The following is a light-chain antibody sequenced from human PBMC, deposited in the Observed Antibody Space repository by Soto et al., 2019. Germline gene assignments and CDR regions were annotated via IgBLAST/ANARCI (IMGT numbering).Light chain of an antibody. V-gene: IGLV1-44*01. J-gene: IGLJ1*01. CDR3: AAWDDSLNVFYV. Sequence: QSVLTQPPSASGTPGQRVTISCSGSSSNIGSNTVNWYQQLPGTAPKLLIYNNNQRPSGVPDRFSGSKSGTSASLAISGLQSEDEADYYCAAWDDSLNVFYVFGPGTKVTVL. CDR2: NNN. CDR1: SSNIGSNT.